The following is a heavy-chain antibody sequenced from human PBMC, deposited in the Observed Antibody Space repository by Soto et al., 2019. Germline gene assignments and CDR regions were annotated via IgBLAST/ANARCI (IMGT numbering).Heavy chain of an antibody. CDR2: ISGSGNDA. V-gene: IGHV3-23*01. CDR1: VFPFSHYA. J-gene: IGHJ4*02. CDR3: WKARRGSGWLVCEY. D-gene: IGHD6-19*01. Sequence: GGSLRLSCASSVFPFSHYAMSWVRHPPGKGLEWVSAISGSGNDASYADSVRGRFTISRDNSRDTLYLQMNSLRADDTAVYYCWKARRGSGWLVCEYWGQGELVTVSS.